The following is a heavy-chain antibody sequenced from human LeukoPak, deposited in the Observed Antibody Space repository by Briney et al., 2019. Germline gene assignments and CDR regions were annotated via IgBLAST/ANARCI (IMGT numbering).Heavy chain of an antibody. CDR3: ATYYASWNY. CDR2: IKHDGSEA. V-gene: IGHV3-7*01. CDR1: GFSFNSYW. J-gene: IGHJ4*02. Sequence: GGSLRLSCAASGFSFNSYWMSWVRQAPGKGLEWVANIKHDGSEAYYVDSVKGRFTFSRDNAKNSLYLQMNSLRAEDTAVYYCATYYASWNYWGQGTLVTVSS. D-gene: IGHD3-16*01.